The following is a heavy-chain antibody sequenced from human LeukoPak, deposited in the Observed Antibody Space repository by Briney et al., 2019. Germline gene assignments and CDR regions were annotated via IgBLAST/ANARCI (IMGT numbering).Heavy chain of an antibody. CDR2: INPKTGDT. J-gene: IGHJ4*02. Sequence: ASVKVSCKASGYTFTGYYIHWVRQSPGQGPEWMAWINPKTGDTNYAHKFQGRLTLTRDTSISTAYLQLTDLTSDDTGVVYCARGRISNWGQGTPLLVSS. CDR1: GYTFTGYY. V-gene: IGHV1-2*07. D-gene: IGHD2-15*01. CDR3: ARGRISN.